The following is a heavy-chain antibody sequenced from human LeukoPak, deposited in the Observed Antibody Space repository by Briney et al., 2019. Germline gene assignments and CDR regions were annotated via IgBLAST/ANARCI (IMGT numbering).Heavy chain of an antibody. D-gene: IGHD3-10*01. J-gene: IGHJ5*02. CDR1: GYIFTTYG. Sequence: ASVKVSCKASGYIFTTYGVSWVRQAPGQGLEWMGWINSNSGGTNYAQKFQGRVTMTRDTSISTAYMELSRLRSDDTAVYYCARDRGSRRGWFDPWGQGTLVTVSS. CDR2: INSNSGGT. CDR3: ARDRGSRRGWFDP. V-gene: IGHV1-2*02.